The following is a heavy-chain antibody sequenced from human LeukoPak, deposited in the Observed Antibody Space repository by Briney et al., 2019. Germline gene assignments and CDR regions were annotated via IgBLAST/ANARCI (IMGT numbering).Heavy chain of an antibody. D-gene: IGHD3-22*01. CDR3: ARSSGYYYGATDY. V-gene: IGHV3-53*04. Sequence: GGSLRLSCAASGFTVSSNYISWVRQAPGKGLEWVSVIYSGGSTYYADSVKGRFTISRHNSKNTLYLQMNSLRAEDTAVYYCARSSGYYYGATDYWGQGTLVTVSS. J-gene: IGHJ4*02. CDR1: GFTVSSNY. CDR2: IYSGGST.